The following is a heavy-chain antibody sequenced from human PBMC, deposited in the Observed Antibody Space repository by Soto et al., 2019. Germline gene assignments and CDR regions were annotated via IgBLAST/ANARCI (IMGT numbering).Heavy chain of an antibody. J-gene: IGHJ4*01. CDR1: GFTFTRYS. V-gene: IGHV3-21*06. Sequence: GGSLRLSCAASGFTFTRYSMNWVRQAPGKGLEWVSSISSTTNYIYYGDSMKGRFTISRDNAKNSLYLEMNSLRAEDTAVYYCARESEDLTSNFDYWRHGTLVTVSS. CDR2: ISSTTNYI. CDR3: ARESEDLTSNFDY.